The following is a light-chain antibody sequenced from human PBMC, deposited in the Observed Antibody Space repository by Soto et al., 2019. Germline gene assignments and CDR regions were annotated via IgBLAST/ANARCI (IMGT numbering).Light chain of an antibody. CDR2: DSS. V-gene: IGKV3-15*01. Sequence: EIRMTQSPAIRSVSPGESATLSCRASQSVSSHVVWYQQKPGQAPRLLISDSSTGATGIPARFSGSGPGTEFTLTISSLQPDDSAIYYCQQFGDWPSFGLGTKVDIK. J-gene: IGKJ1*01. CDR1: QSVSSH. CDR3: QQFGDWPS.